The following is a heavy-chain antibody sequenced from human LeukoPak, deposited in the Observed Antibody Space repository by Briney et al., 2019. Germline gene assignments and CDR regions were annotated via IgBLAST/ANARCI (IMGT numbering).Heavy chain of an antibody. CDR3: ATQGDFDY. V-gene: IGHV4-59*01. D-gene: IGHD3-10*01. CDR2: IYYSGDT. J-gene: IGHJ4*02. CDR1: GASIRSYY. Sequence: SETLSLTCAVSGASIRSYYWSWIRQPPGKGLEWIGYIYYSGDTNYNPSLRSRVTMSLDTSKNQISLRLSSVTAADTAVYYCATQGDFDYWGRGTLVTVSS.